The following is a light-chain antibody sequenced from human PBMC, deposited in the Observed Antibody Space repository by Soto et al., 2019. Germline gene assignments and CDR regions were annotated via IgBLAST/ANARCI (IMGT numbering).Light chain of an antibody. CDR3: ISYTVNRSYV. J-gene: IGLJ1*01. CDR2: SVS. CDR1: SSDIGAYDH. V-gene: IGLV2-14*03. Sequence: QSALTQPASVSGSPGQSITISCSGTSSDIGAYDHVAWFQQFPGKTPTLMIYSVSNRPSGVSYRFSGSKSGNTASLTISGLQAEDAADYYCISYTVNRSYVFGTGTKLTVL.